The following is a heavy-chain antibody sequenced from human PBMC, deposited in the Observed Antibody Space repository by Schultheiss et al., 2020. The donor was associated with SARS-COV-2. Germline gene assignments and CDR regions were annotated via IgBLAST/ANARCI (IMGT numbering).Heavy chain of an antibody. V-gene: IGHV3-13*01. CDR1: GFTFDDYA. J-gene: IGHJ6*02. D-gene: IGHD1-7*01. CDR2: IGTAGDT. CDR3: AGKGQTGTTTLGAMDV. Sequence: GGSLRLSCAASGFTFDDYAMHWVRQAPGKGLEWVSAIGTAGDTYYPGSVKGRFTISRENAKNSLYLQMNSLRAGDTAVYYCAGKGQTGTTTLGAMDVWGQGTTVTVSS.